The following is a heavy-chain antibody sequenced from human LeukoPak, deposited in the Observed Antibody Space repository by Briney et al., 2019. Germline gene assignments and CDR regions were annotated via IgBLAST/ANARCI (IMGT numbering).Heavy chain of an antibody. D-gene: IGHD3-3*01. CDR2: IITSSGYP. V-gene: IGHV1-46*01. Sequence: ASVTVSCKASGYFFTSHYMHWVRQAPGQGLEWMGVIITSSGYPTYPQTFQGRITMTRDTSTSTVYMELSSLTSDDTAVYSCARGGSGNGFDYWGQGTLVTVSS. CDR1: GYFFTSHY. CDR3: ARGGSGNGFDY. J-gene: IGHJ4*02.